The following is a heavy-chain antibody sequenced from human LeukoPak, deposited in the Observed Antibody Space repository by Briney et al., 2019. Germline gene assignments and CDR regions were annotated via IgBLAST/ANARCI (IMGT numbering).Heavy chain of an antibody. CDR1: GFLFSSFE. D-gene: IGHD6-19*01. V-gene: IGHV3-48*03. J-gene: IGHJ4*02. CDR2: ISSSGSTI. CDR3: ARDRIAVAPLDY. Sequence: TGGSLRLSCAASGFLFSSFEVNWVRQAPGKGLGWVSYISSSGSTIYYADSVKGRFTISRDNAKNSLYLQMNSLRAEDTAVYYCARDRIAVAPLDYWGQGTLVTVSS.